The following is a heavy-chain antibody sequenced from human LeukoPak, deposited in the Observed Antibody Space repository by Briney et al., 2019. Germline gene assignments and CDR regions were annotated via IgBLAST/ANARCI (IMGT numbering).Heavy chain of an antibody. Sequence: GGSLRLSCAASGFTFSSYAMSWVRQAPGKGLEWVSAISGSGGSTYYADSVKGRFTISRDNSKNTLYLQMNSLRAEGTAVYYCAKDLDSGSYLDAFDIWGQGTMVTVSS. D-gene: IGHD1-26*01. CDR3: AKDLDSGSYLDAFDI. J-gene: IGHJ3*02. V-gene: IGHV3-23*01. CDR2: ISGSGGST. CDR1: GFTFSSYA.